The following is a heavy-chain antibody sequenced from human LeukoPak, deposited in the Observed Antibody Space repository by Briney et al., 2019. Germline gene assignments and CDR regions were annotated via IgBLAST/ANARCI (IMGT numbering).Heavy chain of an antibody. J-gene: IGHJ4*02. CDR1: GFTFSSYG. D-gene: IGHD2-15*01. CDR3: ARDRIACFDY. CDR2: EWYDRSNK. V-gene: IGHV3-33*01. Sequence: GGSVRLSCGASGFTFSSYGMHWVRQSPGKGLEGVAVEWYDRSNKYYADSVKGRFSIPKDKSKHPVYLQMNSLRAEGTAVYYCARDRIACFDYWAQGTLVSVSS.